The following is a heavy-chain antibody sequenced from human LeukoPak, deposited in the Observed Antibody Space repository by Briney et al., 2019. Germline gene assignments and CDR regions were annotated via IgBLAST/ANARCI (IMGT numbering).Heavy chain of an antibody. CDR2: ISSSSSYT. CDR3: ARDPTGTTAWFDP. J-gene: IGHJ5*02. D-gene: IGHD1-1*01. CDR1: GFTLSDDY. V-gene: IGHV3-11*06. Sequence: PGGSLRLSCAASGFTLSDDYMSWSREAPGKGMEWDSYISSSSSYTNYADSVKGRFTISRDNAKNSLYLQMNSLRAEDTAVYYCARDPTGTTAWFDPWGQGTLVTVSS.